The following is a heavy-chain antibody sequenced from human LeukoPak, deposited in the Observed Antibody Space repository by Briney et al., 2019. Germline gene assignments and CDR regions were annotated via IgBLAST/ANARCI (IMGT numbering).Heavy chain of an antibody. CDR2: INPNRGGT. CDR1: GYTFTGYY. Sequence: ASVKVSCKASGYTFTGYYMHWVRQAPGQGLEWMGWINPNRGGTNYAQKFQGRVTMTRDTSISTAYMELSRLRSDDTAVYYCARERRQWLANDYWGQGTLVTVSS. CDR3: ARERRQWLANDY. V-gene: IGHV1-2*02. J-gene: IGHJ4*02. D-gene: IGHD6-19*01.